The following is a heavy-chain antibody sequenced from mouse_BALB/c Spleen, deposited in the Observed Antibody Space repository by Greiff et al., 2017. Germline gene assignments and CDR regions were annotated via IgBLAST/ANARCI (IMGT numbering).Heavy chain of an antibody. CDR2: INPSTGYT. J-gene: IGHJ3*01. D-gene: IGHD2-1*01. CDR3: ARSHLLSFAY. V-gene: IGHV1-7*01. CDR1: GYTFTSYW. Sequence: VMLVESGAELAKPGASVKMSCKASGYTFTSYWMHWVKQRPGQGLEWIGYINPSTGYTEYNQKFKDKATLTADKSSSTAYMQLSSLTSEDSAVYYCARSHLLSFAYWGQGTLVTVSA.